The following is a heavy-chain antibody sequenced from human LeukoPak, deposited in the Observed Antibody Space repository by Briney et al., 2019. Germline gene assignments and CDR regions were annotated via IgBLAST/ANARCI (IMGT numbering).Heavy chain of an antibody. CDR2: IESKTDGGTT. CDR3: AREFGEETDY. Sequence: GGSLRLSCAASGFSFSDAWMSWVRQIPGKGLEWVGRIESKTDGGTTDYAAPVKGRFTISRDDSTNTLYLQMNSLKSEDTAVYYCAREFGEETDYWGQGTLVTVSS. D-gene: IGHD3-10*01. CDR1: GFSFSDAW. V-gene: IGHV3-15*04. J-gene: IGHJ4*02.